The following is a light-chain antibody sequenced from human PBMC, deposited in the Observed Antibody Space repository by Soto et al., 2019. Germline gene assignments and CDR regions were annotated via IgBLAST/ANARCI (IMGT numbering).Light chain of an antibody. J-gene: IGKJ4*01. V-gene: IGKV1-12*01. CDR3: QQGNSYLPLT. CDR1: QDISSW. CDR2: AAS. Sequence: DIQMTQSPSSVSASVGDRVTITCRASQDISSWVAWYQQKPGKAPKLLIYAASSLQNGVPSRFIGSGSGTDFTLTISSLQPEDFATYYCQQGNSYLPLTFGGGTKVEIK.